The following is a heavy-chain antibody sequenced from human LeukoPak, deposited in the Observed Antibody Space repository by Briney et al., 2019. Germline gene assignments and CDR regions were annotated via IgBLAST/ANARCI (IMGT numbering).Heavy chain of an antibody. D-gene: IGHD5-12*01. J-gene: IGHJ6*02. V-gene: IGHV4-34*01. CDR1: GGSFSGYY. CDR2: INHSGST. CDR3: ARGAPATIYYYYGMDV. Sequence: SETLSLTCAVYGGSFSGYYWSWIRQPPGKGLEWIGEINHSGSTNYNPSLKSRVTMSVDTSKNQFSLKLSSVTAADTAVYYCARGAPATIYYYYGMDVWGQGTTVTVSS.